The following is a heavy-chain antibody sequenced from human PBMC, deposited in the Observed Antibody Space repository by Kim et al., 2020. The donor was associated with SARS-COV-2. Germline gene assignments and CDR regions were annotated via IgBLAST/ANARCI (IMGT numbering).Heavy chain of an antibody. CDR2: IYYSGST. Sequence: ETLSLTCTVSGGSISSSSYYWGWIRQPPGKGLEWIGSIYYSGSTYYNPSLKSRVTISVDTSKNQFSLKLSSVTAADTAVYYCARHRGYYYNYFDYWGQGTLVTVSS. D-gene: IGHD3-22*01. J-gene: IGHJ4*02. V-gene: IGHV4-39*01. CDR1: GGSISSSSYY. CDR3: ARHRGYYYNYFDY.